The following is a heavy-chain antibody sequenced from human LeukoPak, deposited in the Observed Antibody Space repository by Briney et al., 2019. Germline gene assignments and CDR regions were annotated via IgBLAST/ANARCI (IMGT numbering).Heavy chain of an antibody. CDR3: TRDLVGATSDF. J-gene: IGHJ4*02. Sequence: GGSLRLSCAASGFTFSSYWMSWVRQAPGKGLEWVANIKQDGSAKNYGDSVKGRFTISRDNAKNTVNLQMNSLRDEDTAVYYCTRDLVGATSDFWGQGTLVTVSS. D-gene: IGHD1-26*01. V-gene: IGHV3-7*01. CDR1: GFTFSSYW. CDR2: IKQDGSAK.